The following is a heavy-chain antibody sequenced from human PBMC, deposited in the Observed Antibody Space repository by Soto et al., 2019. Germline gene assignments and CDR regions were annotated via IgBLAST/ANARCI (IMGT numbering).Heavy chain of an antibody. D-gene: IGHD3-3*01. CDR3: AREVRPYDFWSRLKEGFDY. CDR2: ISAYNGNT. CDR1: GYTFTSYG. V-gene: IGHV1-18*01. J-gene: IGHJ4*02. Sequence: QVQLVQSGAEVKKPGASVKVSCKASGYTFTSYGISWVRQAPGQGLEWMGWISAYNGNTNYAQKLQGRVTMTTDTSTSTAYMELRSLRSDDTAVYYCAREVRPYDFWSRLKEGFDYWGQGTLVTVSS.